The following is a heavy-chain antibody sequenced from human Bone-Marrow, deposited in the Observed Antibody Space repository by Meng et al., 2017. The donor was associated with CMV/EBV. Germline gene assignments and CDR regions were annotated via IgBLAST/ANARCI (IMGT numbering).Heavy chain of an antibody. CDR1: GFTFRKYT. Sequence: GESLKISCAASGFTFRKYTMNWFRRAPGKGLEWVSSISNNGGSIQYSDSVRGRFTISRDNAKNSVYLLMSGLRAEDTAIYYCAKDALSSGGDYWGQGALVTVSS. CDR2: ISNNGGSI. D-gene: IGHD6-19*01. CDR3: AKDALSSGGDY. V-gene: IGHV3-21*01. J-gene: IGHJ4*02.